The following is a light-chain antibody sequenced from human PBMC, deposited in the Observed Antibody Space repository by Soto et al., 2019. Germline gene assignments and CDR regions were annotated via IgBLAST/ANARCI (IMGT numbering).Light chain of an antibody. CDR2: AAS. CDR3: QHLYSFPLS. CDR1: QSINTK. Sequence: DIQMTQSPSSLSASVGDRVTITFRASQSINTKLNWYQQKPGKVPNLLIYAASSLQTGVPSRFSGGGSGTDFALTISSLQPEDFATYYCQHLYSFPLSFGGGTKVDI. J-gene: IGKJ4*01. V-gene: IGKV1-39*01.